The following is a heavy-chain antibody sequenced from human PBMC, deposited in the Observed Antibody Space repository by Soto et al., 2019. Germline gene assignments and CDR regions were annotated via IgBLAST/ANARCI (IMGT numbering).Heavy chain of an antibody. D-gene: IGHD4-4*01. J-gene: IGHJ4*02. CDR1: GFTFSSYA. V-gene: IGHV3-30-3*01. CDR2: ISYDGSNK. Sequence: GGSLRLSCAASGFTFSSYAMHWVRQAPGKGLEWVAVISYDGSNKYYADSVKGRFTISRDNSKNTLYLQMNSLRAEDTAVYYCARDQWRLHLFDYWGQGTLVTVSS. CDR3: ARDQWRLHLFDY.